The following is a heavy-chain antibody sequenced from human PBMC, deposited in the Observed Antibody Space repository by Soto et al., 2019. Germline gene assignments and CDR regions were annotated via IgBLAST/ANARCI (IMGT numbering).Heavy chain of an antibody. CDR2: IHYSGST. CDR1: GCSRSNYY. CDR3: ARGGVAARKGRWFDP. Sequence: ETVSLACTVAGCSRSNYYWGWIRQPPGKGLEWIGYIHYSGSTNYNPSLRSRVTISVDTPKNQFSLKVNSMTAADTAIYYCARGGVAARKGRWFDPWGQGTLVTVSS. V-gene: IGHV4-59*01. J-gene: IGHJ5*02. D-gene: IGHD6-25*01.